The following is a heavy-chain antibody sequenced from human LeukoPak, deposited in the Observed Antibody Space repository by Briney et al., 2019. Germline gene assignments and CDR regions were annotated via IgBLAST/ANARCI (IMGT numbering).Heavy chain of an antibody. V-gene: IGHV3-33*01. CDR2: IWYDGSNK. CDR1: GLTFSSYC. D-gene: IGHD2-21*02. CDR3: ARGIVVVTAADYYFEY. Sequence: PGGSLRLSCAASGLTFSSYCMHWVRQAPGKGLEWVAVIWYDGSNKDYADSVKGRFTISRDNSKNTLYLQMNSLRAEDTAVYYCARGIVVVTAADYYFEYWGEGSLVIVSS. J-gene: IGHJ4*02.